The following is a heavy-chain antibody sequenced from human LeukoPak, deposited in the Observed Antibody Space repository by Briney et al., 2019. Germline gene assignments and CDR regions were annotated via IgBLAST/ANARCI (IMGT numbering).Heavy chain of an antibody. CDR2: INHSGST. J-gene: IGHJ4*02. CDR1: GGSFSGYY. Sequence: SETLSLTCAVYGGSFSGYYWSWIRQPPGKGLEWIGKINHSGSTNYNPSLKSRVTISVDTSKNQFSLKLSSVTAADTAVYYCAGTGAVAALFDYWGQGTLVTVSS. V-gene: IGHV4-34*01. D-gene: IGHD6-19*01. CDR3: AGTGAVAALFDY.